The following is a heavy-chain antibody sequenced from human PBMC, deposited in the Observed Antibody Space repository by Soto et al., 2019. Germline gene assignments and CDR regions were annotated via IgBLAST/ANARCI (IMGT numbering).Heavy chain of an antibody. CDR3: AREGITIFGVVPPYYFDY. Sequence: QVQLVQSGAEVKKPGSSVKVSCKASGGTFSSYAISWVRQAPGQGLEWMGGTIPIFGTANYAQKFQGRVTITADESTSTAYMELSSLRSEDTAVYYCAREGITIFGVVPPYYFDYWGQGTLVTVSS. CDR2: TIPIFGTA. J-gene: IGHJ4*02. V-gene: IGHV1-69*01. D-gene: IGHD3-3*01. CDR1: GGTFSSYA.